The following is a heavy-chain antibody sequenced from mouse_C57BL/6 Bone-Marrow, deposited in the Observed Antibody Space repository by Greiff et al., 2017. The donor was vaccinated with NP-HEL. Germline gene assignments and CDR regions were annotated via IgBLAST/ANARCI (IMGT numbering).Heavy chain of an antibody. J-gene: IGHJ4*01. CDR3: AKRSSYYDYGGYYAMDY. CDR2: IDPNSGGT. V-gene: IGHV1-72*01. CDR1: GYTFTSYW. D-gene: IGHD2-4*01. Sequence: QVQLQQPGAELVKPGASVKLSCKASGYTFTSYWMHWVKQRPGRGLEWIGRIDPNSGGTKYNEKFKSKATLTVDKPSSTAYMQLSSLTSEDSAVYYCAKRSSYYDYGGYYAMDYWGQGTSVTVSS.